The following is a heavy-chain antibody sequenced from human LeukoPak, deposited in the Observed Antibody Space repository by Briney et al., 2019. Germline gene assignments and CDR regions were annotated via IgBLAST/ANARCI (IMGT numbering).Heavy chain of an antibody. CDR1: GFTFSSYA. D-gene: IGHD3-3*01. J-gene: IGHJ3*02. Sequence: GGSLRLSCAASGFTFSSYAMSWVRQAPGKGLEWVSGISGSDGSTYYTDSVKGRFTISRDNSKNTLYLQMNSLRAEDTAVYYCAKAYDFYAFDIWGQGTMVTVSS. CDR2: ISGSDGST. CDR3: AKAYDFYAFDI. V-gene: IGHV3-23*01.